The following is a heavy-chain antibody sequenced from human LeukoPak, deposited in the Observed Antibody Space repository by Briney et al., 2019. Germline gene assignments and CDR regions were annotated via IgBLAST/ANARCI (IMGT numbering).Heavy chain of an antibody. CDR2: ISGSGGST. J-gene: IGHJ4*02. D-gene: IGHD1-26*01. Sequence: PGGSLRLSCAASGFTFSSYAMSWVRQAPGKGLEWVSAISGSGGSTYYADSVKGRFTISRDNSNNTLYLQMNSLRAEDTAVYYCAKDGSGSYYGLPRFDYWGQGTLVTVSS. V-gene: IGHV3-23*01. CDR1: GFTFSSYA. CDR3: AKDGSGSYYGLPRFDY.